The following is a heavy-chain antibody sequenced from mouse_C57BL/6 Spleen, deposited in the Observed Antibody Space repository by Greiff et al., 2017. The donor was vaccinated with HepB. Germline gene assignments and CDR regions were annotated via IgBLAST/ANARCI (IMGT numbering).Heavy chain of an antibody. CDR1: GYSITSGYD. CDR3: ARYYYGSNYFDY. D-gene: IGHD1-1*01. CDR2: ISYSGST. Sequence: VQLKESGPGMVKPSQSLSLTCTVTGYSITSGYDWHWIRHFPGNKLEWMGYISYSGSTNYNPSLKSRISITHDTSKNHFFLKLNSVTTEDTATYYCARYYYGSNYFDYWGQGTTLTVSS. J-gene: IGHJ2*01. V-gene: IGHV3-1*01.